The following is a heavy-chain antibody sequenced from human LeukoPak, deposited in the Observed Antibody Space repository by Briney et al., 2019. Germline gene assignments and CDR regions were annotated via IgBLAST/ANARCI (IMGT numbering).Heavy chain of an antibody. CDR3: ARGFSTFPYYYYYMDV. D-gene: IGHD3-16*01. V-gene: IGHV1-8*01. CDR1: GYTFTSYD. Sequence: ASVKVSCKASGYTFTSYDINWVRQATGQGLEWMGWMNPNSGNTGYAQQFQGRVTMTRNTSISTAYMELSSLRSEDTAVYYCARGFSTFPYYYYYMDVWGKGTTVTVSS. CDR2: MNPNSGNT. J-gene: IGHJ6*03.